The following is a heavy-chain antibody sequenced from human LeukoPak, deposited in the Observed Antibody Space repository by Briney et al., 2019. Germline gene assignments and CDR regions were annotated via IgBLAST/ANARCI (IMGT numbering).Heavy chain of an antibody. D-gene: IGHD3-10*01. V-gene: IGHV3-23*01. CDR3: AKALWFGELLLLSTDY. CDR2: ISGSGGST. J-gene: IGHJ4*02. CDR1: GFTFSSYA. Sequence: QPGGSLRLSCAASGFTFSSYAMSWVRPAPGKGLEWVSAISGSGGSTSYADSVKGRCTISRDNSKNTLYLQMTSLRAEDTAVYYCAKALWFGELLLLSTDYWGQGTLVTVSS.